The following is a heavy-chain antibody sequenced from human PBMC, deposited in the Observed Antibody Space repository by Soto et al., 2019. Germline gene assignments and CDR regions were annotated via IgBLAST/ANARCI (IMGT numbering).Heavy chain of an antibody. V-gene: IGHV1-18*01. J-gene: IGHJ4*02. CDR3: ARDLGQQLFDY. Sequence: QVQLVQSGAEVKKPGASVKVSCKASGYTFTSYGISWVRQAPGQGLEWMGWISAYNGNKKYAQKLQGRVTMTTDTSTSTAYRELRSLRSDDRAVYYWARDLGQQLFDYWGQGTLVTVPS. CDR2: ISAYNGNK. CDR1: GYTFTSYG. D-gene: IGHD6-13*01.